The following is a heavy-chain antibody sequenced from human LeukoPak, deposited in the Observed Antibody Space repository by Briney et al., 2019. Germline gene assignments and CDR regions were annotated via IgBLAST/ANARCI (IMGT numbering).Heavy chain of an antibody. CDR1: GFKFTAYG. D-gene: IGHD6-13*01. V-gene: IGHV3-30*03. CDR3: ARKLIAARTYCFDY. Sequence: GKSLRLSCAASGFKFTAYGMHWVRQAPGKGLEWVAFISYDGSDKYYADSVKGRFTISRDNSKNTLYLLMNSLRPEDTAVYYCARKLIAARTYCFDYWGQGTLVTVSS. CDR2: ISYDGSDK. J-gene: IGHJ4*02.